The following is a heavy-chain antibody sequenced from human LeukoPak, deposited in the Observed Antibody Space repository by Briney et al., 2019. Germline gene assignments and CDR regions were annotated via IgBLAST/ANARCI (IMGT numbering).Heavy chain of an antibody. CDR1: GFTFSNYA. Sequence: GGSLRLSCAASGFTFSNYAMSWVRQAPGKGLEWVSLISDSGSSTYYADSVKGRFTISRDNSKNTLYLQMNSLRAEDTAMYYCAKSPSGRSRISRFDYWGQGILVTVSS. CDR3: AKSPSGRSRISRFDY. D-gene: IGHD1-26*01. J-gene: IGHJ4*02. CDR2: ISDSGSST. V-gene: IGHV3-23*01.